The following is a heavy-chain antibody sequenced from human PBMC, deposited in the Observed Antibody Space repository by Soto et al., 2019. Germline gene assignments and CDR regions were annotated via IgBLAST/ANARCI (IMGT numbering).Heavy chain of an antibody. CDR1: GGTFSSYA. D-gene: IGHD3-9*01. CDR2: IIPIFGTA. J-gene: IGHJ4*02. V-gene: IGHV1-69*13. CDR3: ARPIEVLTGYYPHAGFDY. Sequence: GASVKVSCQASGGTFSSYAISWVRQAPGQGLEWMGGIIPIFGTANYAQKFQGRVTITADESTSTAYMELSSLRSEDTAVYYCARPIEVLTGYYPHAGFDYWGQGTLVTVSS.